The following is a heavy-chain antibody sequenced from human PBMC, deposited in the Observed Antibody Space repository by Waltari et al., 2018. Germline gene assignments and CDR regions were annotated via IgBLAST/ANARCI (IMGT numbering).Heavy chain of an antibody. CDR1: GYTFTGYY. Sequence: QVQLVQSGAEVKKPGASVNVSCKASGYTFTGYYLHWVRQAPGQGLEWMGWINPNSGGTNYAQKFQGRVTMTRDTSISTAYMELSRLRSDDTAVYYCARVYSSSWYRWFDPWGQGTLVTVSS. J-gene: IGHJ5*02. D-gene: IGHD6-13*01. CDR3: ARVYSSSWYRWFDP. CDR2: INPNSGGT. V-gene: IGHV1-2*02.